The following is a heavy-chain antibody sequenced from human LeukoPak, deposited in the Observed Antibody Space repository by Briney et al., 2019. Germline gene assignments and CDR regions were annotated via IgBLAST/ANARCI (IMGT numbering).Heavy chain of an antibody. CDR1: GGSISSYY. CDR2: IYTSGST. CDR3: ARHRGGVAPHLDY. V-gene: IGHV4-4*09. J-gene: IGHJ4*02. D-gene: IGHD3-16*01. Sequence: PSETLSLICAVSGGSISSYYWSWIRQPPGKGLEWIGYIYTSGSTNYNPSLKSRVTISVDTSKNQFSLKLSSVTAADTAVYYCARHRGGVAPHLDYWGQGTLVTVSS.